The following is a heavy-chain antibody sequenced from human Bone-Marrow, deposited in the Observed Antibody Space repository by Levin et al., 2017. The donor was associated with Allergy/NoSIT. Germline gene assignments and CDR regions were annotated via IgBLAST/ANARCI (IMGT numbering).Heavy chain of an antibody. D-gene: IGHD6-6*01. CDR3: TRLQSRASYQRVYPLDYHYAGMDV. Sequence: GESLKISCQGSEYDFNKYWIGWVRQMPGKGLEWMGIIFPGDSDTRYNPSFQGQVIISADKSINTAYLQWGSLKASDTGVYYCTRLQSRASYQRVYPLDYHYAGMDVWGQGTTVTVSS. V-gene: IGHV5-51*01. J-gene: IGHJ6*02. CDR1: EYDFNKYW. CDR2: IFPGDSDT.